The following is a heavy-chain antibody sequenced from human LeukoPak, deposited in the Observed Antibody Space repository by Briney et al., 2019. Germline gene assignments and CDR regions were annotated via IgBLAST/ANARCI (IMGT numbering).Heavy chain of an antibody. CDR2: INPHGTEK. CDR1: GFIFGDNW. Sequence: PGGSLRLSCVASGFIFGDNWMGWVRQAPGKGLEWVANINPHGTEKYYADSLEGRFSVSRDNAKNSLYLQMNSLRAEDTAVYYCARRPGWFDPWGRGTLVTVSS. V-gene: IGHV3-7*01. J-gene: IGHJ5*02. CDR3: ARRPGWFDP.